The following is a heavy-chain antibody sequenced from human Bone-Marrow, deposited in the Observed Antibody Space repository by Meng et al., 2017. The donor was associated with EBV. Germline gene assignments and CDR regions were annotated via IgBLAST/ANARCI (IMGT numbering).Heavy chain of an antibody. CDR3: ARTAGGYCDSIVCSDN. D-gene: IGHD3-22*01. CDR1: GGSLNSGTYY. V-gene: IGHV4-61*01. Sequence: QVQLQESGPGMVKHSETLSLTCTVAGGSLNSGTYYWSWIRQPPGKGLEWIGYIYYSGSTNYNPSLKSRVTISLDTSKNQFSLRLSSVTAADTAVYYCARTAGGYCDSIVCSDNWGQGTLVTVSS. J-gene: IGHJ4*02. CDR2: IYYSGST.